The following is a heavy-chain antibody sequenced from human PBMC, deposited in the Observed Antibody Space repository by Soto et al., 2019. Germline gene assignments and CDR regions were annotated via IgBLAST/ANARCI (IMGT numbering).Heavy chain of an antibody. CDR1: GFTFSSYS. CDR3: ARVGDNGPYYYGMDV. Sequence: PGGSLRLSCAASGFTFSSYSMNWVRQAPGKGLEWVSSISSSSSYIYYADSVKGRFTISRDNAKNSLYLQMNSLRAEDTAVYYCARVGDNGPYYYGMDVWGEGTTVTV. J-gene: IGHJ6*02. D-gene: IGHD3-3*01. CDR2: ISSSSSYI. V-gene: IGHV3-21*01.